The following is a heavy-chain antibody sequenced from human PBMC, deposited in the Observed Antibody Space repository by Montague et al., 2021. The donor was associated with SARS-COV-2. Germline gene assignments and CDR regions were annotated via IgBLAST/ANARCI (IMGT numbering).Heavy chain of an antibody. V-gene: IGHV4-30-2*01. CDR1: GGSIRGGGYS. Sequence: TLSLTCSVSGGSIRGGGYSWSWIRQPPGKGLEWIGYFYHSGSIYYNPSLQSRVTISVDRSKNHFSLKLTSVTAADTAVYYCARGWGGTYSDDAFDNWGQGTMVTVSS. J-gene: IGHJ3*02. D-gene: IGHD1-26*01. CDR2: FYHSGSI. CDR3: ARGWGGTYSDDAFDN.